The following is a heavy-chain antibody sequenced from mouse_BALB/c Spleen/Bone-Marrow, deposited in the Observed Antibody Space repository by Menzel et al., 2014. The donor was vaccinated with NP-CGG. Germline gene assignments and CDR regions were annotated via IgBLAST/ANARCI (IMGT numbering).Heavy chain of an antibody. CDR2: INPDSSTI. CDR1: GFDFSRYW. CDR3: ARENYYGSSYPKDY. Sequence: EVMLVESGGGLVQPGGSLKVSCAASGFDFSRYWMSWVRQAPGKGLEWIGEINPDSSTINYTPSLKDKFIISRDNAKNTLYLQMSKVRSEDTALYYCARENYYGSSYPKDYWGQGTSVTVSS. J-gene: IGHJ4*01. V-gene: IGHV4-1*02. D-gene: IGHD1-1*01.